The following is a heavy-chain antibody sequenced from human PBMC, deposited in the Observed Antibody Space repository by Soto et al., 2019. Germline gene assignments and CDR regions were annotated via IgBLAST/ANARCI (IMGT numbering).Heavy chain of an antibody. CDR3: TSNRHGSTWYYYYGLDV. Sequence: EVQLVESGGGLVQPGGSLKLSCAASGFTFSGSDMHWVRQSSGKGLEWVGHIRSKASNDATAYAASVKGRFTISRDDSKNTAYLQMNSLKTEDTAVYYCTSNRHGSTWYYYYGLDVWGQGTTVTVSS. V-gene: IGHV3-73*01. D-gene: IGHD6-13*01. CDR2: IRSKASNDAT. J-gene: IGHJ6*02. CDR1: GFTFSGSD.